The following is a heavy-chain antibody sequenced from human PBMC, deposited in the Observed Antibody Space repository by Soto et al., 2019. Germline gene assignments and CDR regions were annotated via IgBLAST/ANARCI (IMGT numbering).Heavy chain of an antibody. CDR2: IYYSGST. CDR3: ATSLIYSSSWYGNYYYYGMDV. V-gene: IGHV4-39*01. D-gene: IGHD6-13*01. CDR1: GGSISSSSYY. J-gene: IGHJ6*02. Sequence: PSETLSLTCTVSGGSISSSSYYWGWIRQPPGKGLEWFGSIYYSGSTYYNPSLKSRVTISVDTSKNQFSLKLSSVTAADTAVYYCATSLIYSSSWYGNYYYYGMDVWGQGTTVTVSS.